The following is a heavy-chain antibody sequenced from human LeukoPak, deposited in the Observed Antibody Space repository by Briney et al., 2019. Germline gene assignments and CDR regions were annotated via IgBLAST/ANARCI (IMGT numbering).Heavy chain of an antibody. Sequence: GGSLRLSCAASGFTFDDYGMHWVRQAPGKGLEWVSGISWNSGVKGYADSVKGRFTISRDNAKNSLYLQMNSLRAEDTALYYCGKDFGAAGSEGGTDYWGQGTLVTVSS. CDR2: ISWNSGVK. V-gene: IGHV3-9*01. CDR3: GKDFGAAGSEGGTDY. D-gene: IGHD6-13*01. CDR1: GFTFDDYG. J-gene: IGHJ4*02.